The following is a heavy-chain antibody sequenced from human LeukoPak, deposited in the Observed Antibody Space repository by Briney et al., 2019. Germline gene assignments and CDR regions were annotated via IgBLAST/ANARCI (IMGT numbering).Heavy chain of an antibody. CDR3: AKGVYYDFWTGRFDS. CDR2: ISWNSGRI. Sequence: PGGSLRLSCAASGFTFEDYAMHWVRQAPGKGLEWVSGISWNSGRIGYADSVKGRFTISRDNARNSLHLQMNSLRVEDMALYYCAKGVYYDFWTGRFDSWGQGTLVTVSS. CDR1: GFTFEDYA. J-gene: IGHJ4*02. V-gene: IGHV3-9*03. D-gene: IGHD3/OR15-3a*01.